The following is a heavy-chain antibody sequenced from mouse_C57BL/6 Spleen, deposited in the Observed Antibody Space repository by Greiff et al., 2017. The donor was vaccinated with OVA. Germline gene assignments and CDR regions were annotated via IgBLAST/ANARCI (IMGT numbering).Heavy chain of an antibody. CDR1: GYTFTDYE. Sequence: QVQLQQSGAELVRPGASVTLSCKASGYTFTDYEMHWVKQTPVHGLEWIGAIDPETGGTAYNQKVKCKAILTADKSSSKAYMELRSLTSEDFAVYYCTKEGAYWGQGTLVTVSA. CDR3: TKEGAY. V-gene: IGHV1-15*01. J-gene: IGHJ3*01. CDR2: IDPETGGT.